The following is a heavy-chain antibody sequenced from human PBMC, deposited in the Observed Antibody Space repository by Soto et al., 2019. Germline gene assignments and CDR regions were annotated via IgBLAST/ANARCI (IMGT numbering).Heavy chain of an antibody. Sequence: SETLSLSCTVSGGSISSYYWSWIRQPPGKGLEWIGYIYYSGSTNYNPSLKSRVTISVDTSKSQFSLKLSSVTAADTAVYYCARQRYSGYDPVDYWGQGTLVTVSS. J-gene: IGHJ4*02. D-gene: IGHD5-12*01. CDR1: GGSISSYY. CDR3: ARQRYSGYDPVDY. CDR2: IYYSGST. V-gene: IGHV4-59*08.